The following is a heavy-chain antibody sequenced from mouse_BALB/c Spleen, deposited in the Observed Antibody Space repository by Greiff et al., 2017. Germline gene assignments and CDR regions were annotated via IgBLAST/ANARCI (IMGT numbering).Heavy chain of an antibody. J-gene: IGHJ3*01. D-gene: IGHD3-2*01. CDR1: GFNIKDYY. CDR3: ARSETARATTWFAY. Sequence: EVQLQQSGAELVRSGASVKLSCTASGFNIKDYYMHWVKQRPEQGLEWIGWIDPENGDTEYAPKFQGKATMTADTSSNTAYMQLKSLTSEDSAVYYCARSETARATTWFAYWGQGTLVTVSA. V-gene: IGHV14-4*02. CDR2: IDPENGDT.